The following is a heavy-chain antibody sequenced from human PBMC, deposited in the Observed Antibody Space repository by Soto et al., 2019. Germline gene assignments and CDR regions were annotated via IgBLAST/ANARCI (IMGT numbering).Heavy chain of an antibody. V-gene: IGHV4-31*03. CDR1: GGYIRSGGYY. J-gene: IGHJ5*02. CDR3: ARCEKGYYYDSSENWSDP. CDR2: IYYSGST. D-gene: IGHD3-22*01. Sequence: PSVTMCLTSTVAGGYIRSGGYYWSWIRQHPGKGLEWIGYIYYSGSTYYNPSLKSRVTISVDTSKNQFSLKLSSVTAADTAVYYCARCEKGYYYDSSENWSDPWGQGTLVTVSS.